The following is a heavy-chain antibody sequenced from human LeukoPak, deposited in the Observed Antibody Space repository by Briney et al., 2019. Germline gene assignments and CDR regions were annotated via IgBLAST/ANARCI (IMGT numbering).Heavy chain of an antibody. J-gene: IGHJ4*02. D-gene: IGHD6-13*01. Sequence: PVKVSCKASGGTFSSYAISWVRQAPGQGLEWTGGIIPIFGTANYAQKFQGRVTITADESTSTAYMELSSLRSEDTAVYYCASDSSSWYNVRDYWGQGTLVTVSS. CDR2: IIPIFGTA. V-gene: IGHV1-69*13. CDR3: ASDSSSWYNVRDY. CDR1: GGTFSSYA.